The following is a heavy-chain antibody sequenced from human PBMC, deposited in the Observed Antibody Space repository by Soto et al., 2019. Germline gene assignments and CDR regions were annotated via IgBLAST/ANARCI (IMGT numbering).Heavy chain of an antibody. J-gene: IGHJ6*02. CDR2: IYYSGST. CDR3: ARYKKEVRGVIISFYYGMDV. D-gene: IGHD3-10*01. CDR1: GGSISSYC. Sequence: PSETLSLTCSVSGGSISSYCWSWIRQPPGKGLEWIGYIYYSGSTNYNPSLKSRVTISVDTSKNQFSLKLSSVTAADTAVYYCARYKKEVRGVIISFYYGMDVWGQGTTVTVSS. V-gene: IGHV4-59*01.